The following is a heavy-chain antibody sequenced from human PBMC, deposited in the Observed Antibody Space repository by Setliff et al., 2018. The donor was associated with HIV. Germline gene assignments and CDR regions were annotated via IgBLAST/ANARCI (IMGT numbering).Heavy chain of an antibody. J-gene: IGHJ5*02. CDR2: IYPGDSDT. CDR1: GYSFTSYW. Sequence: PGESLKISCKGSGYSFTSYWIGWVRQMPGKGLEWMGIIYPGDSDTTYSPSFQGQVTISVDRSISTAYLQWSSLKASDSAMYYCARQHYDILTSPHNWFDPWGQGTLVTVSS. V-gene: IGHV5-51*01. CDR3: ARQHYDILTSPHNWFDP. D-gene: IGHD3-9*01.